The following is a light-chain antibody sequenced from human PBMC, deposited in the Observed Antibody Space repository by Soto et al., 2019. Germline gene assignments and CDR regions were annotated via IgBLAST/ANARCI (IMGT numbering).Light chain of an antibody. CDR2: GAS. Sequence: EVVMTQSPATLSVSPGDTATLSCRASQSISSSLAWYQQKPGQPPRLLIYGASNRATGIPARFSGSGSGTDFTLTISSLEPEDFAVYYCQQRSNWPSLTFGGGTKVDIK. J-gene: IGKJ4*01. CDR1: QSISSS. CDR3: QQRSNWPSLT. V-gene: IGKV3-11*01.